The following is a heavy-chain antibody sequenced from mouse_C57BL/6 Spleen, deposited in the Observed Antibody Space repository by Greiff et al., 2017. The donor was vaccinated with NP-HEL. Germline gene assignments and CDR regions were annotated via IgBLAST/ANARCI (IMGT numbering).Heavy chain of an antibody. Sequence: VMLVESGPGLVQPSQSLSITCTVSGFSLTSYGVHWVRQSPGKGLEWLGVIWSGGITDYNAAFISRLSISKDNSKSQVFFKMNSLQADDTAIYYCARMITTGSYYFDYWGQGTTLTVSS. CDR3: ARMITTGSYYFDY. J-gene: IGHJ2*01. V-gene: IGHV2-2*01. D-gene: IGHD2-4*01. CDR2: IWSGGIT. CDR1: GFSLTSYG.